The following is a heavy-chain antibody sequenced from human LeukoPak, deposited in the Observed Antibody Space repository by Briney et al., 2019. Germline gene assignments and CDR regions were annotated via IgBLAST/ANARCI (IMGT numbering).Heavy chain of an antibody. CDR3: AKAGEDYGSGANWFDP. V-gene: IGHV3-23*01. CDR1: GFTFSGYA. Sequence: GGSLRLSCAASGFTFSGYAMSWVRQAPGKGLEWVSAISGSGGSTYYADSVKGRFTISRDNSKNTLYLQMNSLRAEDTAVYYCAKAGEDYGSGANWFDPWGQGTLVTVSS. J-gene: IGHJ5*02. D-gene: IGHD3-10*01. CDR2: ISGSGGST.